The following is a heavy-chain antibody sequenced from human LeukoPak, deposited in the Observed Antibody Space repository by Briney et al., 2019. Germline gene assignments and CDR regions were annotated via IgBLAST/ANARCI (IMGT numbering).Heavy chain of an antibody. CDR2: IIPIFCTA. CDR3: AIGGYLYRGAAYYYYMDV. Sequence: SVKVSCKASGGTFSSYAISWVRQAPGQGLEWMGGIIPIFCTANYAQKFQGRVTITADKSTSTAYMELSSLRSEDTAVYYCAIGGYLYRGAAYYYYMDVWGKGTTVTVSS. J-gene: IGHJ6*03. D-gene: IGHD5-18*01. CDR1: GGTFSSYA. V-gene: IGHV1-69*06.